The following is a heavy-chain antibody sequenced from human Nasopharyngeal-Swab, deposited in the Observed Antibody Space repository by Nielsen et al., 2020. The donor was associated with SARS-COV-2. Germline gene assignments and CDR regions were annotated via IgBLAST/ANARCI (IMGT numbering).Heavy chain of an antibody. CDR2: ISWNSGSI. J-gene: IGHJ6*02. D-gene: IGHD1-26*01. CDR1: GFTFDDYA. CDR3: ATDATSYYYYGMDV. Sequence: SLKISCAASGFTFDDYAMTWVRQAQGKGLEWVSGISWNSGSIGYADSVKGRFTISRDNAKNSLYLQMNSLRAEDTALYYCATDATSYYYYGMDVWGQGTTVTVSS. V-gene: IGHV3-9*01.